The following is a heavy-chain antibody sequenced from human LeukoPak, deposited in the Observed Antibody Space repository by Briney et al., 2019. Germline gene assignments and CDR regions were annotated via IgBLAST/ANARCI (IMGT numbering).Heavy chain of an antibody. CDR2: IYYSGST. CDR1: GGSISSYY. CDR3: ARQSGTSKYYFDY. V-gene: IGHV4-59*01. Sequence: SETLSLTCTVSGGSISSYYWSWIRQPPGKGLEWIGYIYYSGSTNYNPSLKSRVTISVDTSKNQFSLKLSSVTAADTAVYYCARQSGTSKYYFDYWGQGTLVTVSS. J-gene: IGHJ4*02.